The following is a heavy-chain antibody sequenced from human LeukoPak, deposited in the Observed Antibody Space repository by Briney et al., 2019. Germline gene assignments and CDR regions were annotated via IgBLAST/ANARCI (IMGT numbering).Heavy chain of an antibody. Sequence: GGSLRLSCAASGFTFSNAWMSWVRQAPGKGPEWVCRIKSTTDGGTTDYTAPVKGRFTISRDASKNTLYLQMNSLKTEDTAVYYCTSSYGDSAPLWYWGQGTLVTVSS. CDR3: TSSYGDSAPLWY. D-gene: IGHD5-18*01. CDR2: IKSTTDGGTT. V-gene: IGHV3-15*01. J-gene: IGHJ4*02. CDR1: GFTFSNAW.